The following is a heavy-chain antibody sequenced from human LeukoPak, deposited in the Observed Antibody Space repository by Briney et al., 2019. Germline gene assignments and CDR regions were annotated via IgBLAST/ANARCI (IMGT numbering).Heavy chain of an antibody. Sequence: KPSETLPLTCSVSGGSISSDHWNWIRQTPGKGVEWIGCIYYSGRTNYKPSLKSRIIISVDTSKNQFSQQLTSGTAADTVVYYCRRSHLSDTGFDYWGLGTLVTVSS. D-gene: IGHD1-14*01. J-gene: IGHJ4*02. CDR2: IYYSGRT. CDR3: RRSHLSDTGFDY. V-gene: IGHV4-59*12. CDR1: GGSISSDH.